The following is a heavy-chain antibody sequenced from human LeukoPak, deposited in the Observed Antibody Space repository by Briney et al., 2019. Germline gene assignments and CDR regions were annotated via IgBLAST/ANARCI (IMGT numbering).Heavy chain of an antibody. Sequence: GGSLRLSCAASGFTFSSYSMNWVRQAPGKGLEWVSYISSSSSTIYYADSVKGRFTISRDNAKNSLYLQMNSLRAEDTAVYYCARGLYRDSSSWYGVGWFDPWGQGTLVTVSS. CDR3: ARGLYRDSSSWYGVGWFDP. CDR2: ISSSSSTI. D-gene: IGHD6-13*01. CDR1: GFTFSSYS. J-gene: IGHJ5*02. V-gene: IGHV3-48*04.